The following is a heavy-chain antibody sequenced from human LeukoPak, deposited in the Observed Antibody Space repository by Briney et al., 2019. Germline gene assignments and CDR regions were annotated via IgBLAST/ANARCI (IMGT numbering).Heavy chain of an antibody. Sequence: GGSLRLSCAASGFTFSSYWMSWVRQAPGKGLEWVASIKQDGSEKYYVDSVKGRFTISRDNAKNSLYLQMNSLRAEDTAVYYCARGPSYGTFDYWGQGTLVTVSS. D-gene: IGHD3-16*01. CDR3: ARGPSYGTFDY. CDR2: IKQDGSEK. J-gene: IGHJ4*02. V-gene: IGHV3-7*01. CDR1: GFTFSSYW.